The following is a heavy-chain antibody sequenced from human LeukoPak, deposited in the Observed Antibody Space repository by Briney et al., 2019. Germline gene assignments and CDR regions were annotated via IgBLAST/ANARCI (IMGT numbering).Heavy chain of an antibody. CDR2: ISQDGSQR. Sequence: PGGSLRLSCVASGFTFSGAWMSWVRQAPGKGLEWVGHISQDGSQRSYVASVEGRFTMSRDNPKNSLFLQMNSLRAEDTGVNFCAKYSSRALDSWGQGTLVTVS. J-gene: IGHJ4*02. CDR1: GFTFSGAW. D-gene: IGHD2-15*01. CDR3: AKYSSRALDS. V-gene: IGHV3-7*01.